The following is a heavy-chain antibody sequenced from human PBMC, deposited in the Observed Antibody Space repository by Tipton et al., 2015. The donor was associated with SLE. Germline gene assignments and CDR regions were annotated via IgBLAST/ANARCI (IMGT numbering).Heavy chain of an antibody. D-gene: IGHD2-15*01. Sequence: TLSLTCTVSGGSISSHYWSWIRQAPGKGLEWIRYISNSETTNYNPSLKSRVTLSVDTSKNQFSLQLRSVTAADTAVYYCAGAWQGYCSGGTCYVLDYWGQGTLVTVSS. CDR3: AGAWQGYCSGGTCYVLDY. V-gene: IGHV4-59*11. CDR2: ISNSETT. J-gene: IGHJ4*02. CDR1: GGSISSHY.